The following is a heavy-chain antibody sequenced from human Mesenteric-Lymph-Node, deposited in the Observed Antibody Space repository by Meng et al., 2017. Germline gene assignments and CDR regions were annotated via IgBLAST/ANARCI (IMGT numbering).Heavy chain of an antibody. V-gene: IGHV1-18*01. CDR3: ARVSDDYDRTGYYNFDY. Sequence: QVRLVQSGGEVKKPGAAMKVSCKAAGDTFTNYGISWVRPAPGQGLEWMGWISAYNGNTNYAQKLQGRVTMTTDTSMSTAYMELRSLRSDDTAVYYCARVSDDYDRTGYYNFDYWGHGTLVTVSS. CDR1: GDTFTNYG. J-gene: IGHJ4*01. D-gene: IGHD3-22*01. CDR2: ISAYNGNT.